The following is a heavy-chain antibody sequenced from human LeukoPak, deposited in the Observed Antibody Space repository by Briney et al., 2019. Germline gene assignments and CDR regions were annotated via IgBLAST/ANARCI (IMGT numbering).Heavy chain of an antibody. CDR3: ARDGHDSSGYDAFDI. CDR1: GFTFSDYY. V-gene: IGHV3-11*04. CDR2: ISTSGSTI. J-gene: IGHJ3*02. Sequence: SGGSLRLSCAASGFTFSDYYMNWIRQAPGKGLEWLSYISTSGSTIYYADSVKGRFTISRDNSKNTLYLQMSSLRAEDTAVYYCARDGHDSSGYDAFDIWGQGTMLTVSS. D-gene: IGHD3-22*01.